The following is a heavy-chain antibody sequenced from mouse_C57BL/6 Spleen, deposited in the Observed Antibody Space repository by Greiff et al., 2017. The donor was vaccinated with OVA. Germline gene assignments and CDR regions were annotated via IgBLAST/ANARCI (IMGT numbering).Heavy chain of an antibody. D-gene: IGHD1-1*01. CDR1: GFNIKDYY. CDR3: TTGTTVVASDYFDY. J-gene: IGHJ2*01. V-gene: IGHV14-1*01. Sequence: EVQLQHSGAELVRPGASVKLSCTASGFNIKDYYMHWVKQRPEQGLEWIGRIDPEDGDTEYAPKFQGKATMTADTSSNTAYLQLSSLTSEDTAVYYCTTGTTVVASDYFDYWGQGTTLTVSS. CDR2: IDPEDGDT.